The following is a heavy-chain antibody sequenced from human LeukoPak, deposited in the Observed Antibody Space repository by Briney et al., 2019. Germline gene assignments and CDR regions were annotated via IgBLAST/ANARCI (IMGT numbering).Heavy chain of an antibody. CDR1: GYSFTGYY. J-gene: IGHJ4*02. CDR2: INPNNGGT. Sequence: ASVKVSCKTSGYSFTGYYVHWVRQAPGQRPEWMGWINPNNGGTNYAPKFQGRVTMTRDTAITTVYMELNRLKSDDTAVYYCAKEAKGWHWDHWDRGTLVTVSS. CDR3: AKEAKGWHWDH. D-gene: IGHD1-1*01. V-gene: IGHV1-2*02.